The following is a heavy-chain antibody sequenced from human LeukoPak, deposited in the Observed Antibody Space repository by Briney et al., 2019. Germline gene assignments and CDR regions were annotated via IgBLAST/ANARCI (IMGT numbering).Heavy chain of an antibody. CDR3: ARGGDYYYDSSGYLIDY. V-gene: IGHV1-2*02. CDR2: IIPNSGGT. J-gene: IGHJ4*02. CDR1: GYTFTGYY. D-gene: IGHD3-22*01. Sequence: ASVKVSCKASGYTFTGYYMHWVRQAPGQGLEWMGWIIPNSGGTNYAQKFQGRVTMTRDTSISTAYMELSRLRSDDTAVYYCARGGDYYYDSSGYLIDYWGQGTLVTVSS.